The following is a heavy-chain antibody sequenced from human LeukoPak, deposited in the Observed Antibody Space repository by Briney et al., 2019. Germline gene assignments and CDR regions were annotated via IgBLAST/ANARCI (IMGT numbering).Heavy chain of an antibody. J-gene: IGHJ6*03. CDR3: ARGLKQQLVRNYYYYMDV. D-gene: IGHD6-13*01. CDR1: GYTFTSYG. CDR2: ISAYNGNT. V-gene: IGHV1-18*01. Sequence: ASVKVSCKASGYTFTSYGISWVRQAPGQGLEWMGWISAYNGNTNYAQKLQGRVTMTTDTSTSTAYMELRSLRSDDTAVYYCARGLKQQLVRNYYYYMDVWGKGTTVTVSS.